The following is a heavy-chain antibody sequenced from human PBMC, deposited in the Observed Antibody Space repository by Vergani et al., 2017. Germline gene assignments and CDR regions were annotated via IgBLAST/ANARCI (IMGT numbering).Heavy chain of an antibody. D-gene: IGHD5-18*01. CDR3: ARQPRIQLWLSGDAFDI. V-gene: IGHV5-51*01. CDR1: GYSFTSYW. J-gene: IGHJ3*02. CDR2: IYPGDSDT. Sequence: EVQLVQSGAEVKKPGESLKISCKCSGYSFTSYWIGWVRQMPGKGLEWMGIIYPGDSDTRYSPSFQGQVTISADKSISTAYLQWSSLKASDTAMYYCARQPRIQLWLSGDAFDIWGQGTMVTVSS.